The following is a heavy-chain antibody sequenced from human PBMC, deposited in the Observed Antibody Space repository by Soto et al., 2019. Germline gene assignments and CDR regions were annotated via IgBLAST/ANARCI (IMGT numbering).Heavy chain of an antibody. CDR1: GRTFAGFP. CDR3: ARVGSRDAYNYVLDQ. CDR2: AISASGSV. Sequence: QVQVVQSGAELRNPGPSVKFSGKAPGRTFAGFPPPWCHRFPGQGLEWMGGAISASGSVTYAPKFQGRVTMTAVNSAGIGYMELTSLTSEDTAIYYCARVGSRDAYNYVLDQWGPGTMVTVSS. V-gene: IGHV1-69*06. J-gene: IGHJ1*01. D-gene: IGHD5-18*01.